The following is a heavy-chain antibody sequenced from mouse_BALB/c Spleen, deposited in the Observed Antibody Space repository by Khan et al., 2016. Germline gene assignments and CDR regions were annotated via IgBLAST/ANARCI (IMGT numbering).Heavy chain of an antibody. Sequence: EVQLQESGPGLVKPSQSLSFTCTVTGYSITSDYAWNWIRQFPGNKLEWMGYITYSGHTTYNPSLKSRITLTRDTSNNQFYLQLTSVTTEDSAAYFCAISTNWDVFAYLRQGPLLTVSA. V-gene: IGHV3-2*02. J-gene: IGHJ3*01. D-gene: IGHD4-1*01. CDR3: AISTNWDVFAY. CDR1: GYSITSDYA. CDR2: ITYSGHT.